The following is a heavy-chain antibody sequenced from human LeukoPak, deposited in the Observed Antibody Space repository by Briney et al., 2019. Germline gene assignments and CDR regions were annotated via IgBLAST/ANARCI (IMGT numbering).Heavy chain of an antibody. CDR3: ARGGPDSSDYSSLFDY. CDR2: INSDGSSR. J-gene: IGHJ4*02. Sequence: PGGSLRLSCAASGFTFSNYWMSWVRQAAGQGLVWVSRINSDGSSRHYADSVKGRFTISRDNAKNTLHLQMTSLRAEDTAVYYCARGGPDSSDYSSLFDYWGRGILVTVSS. D-gene: IGHD3-22*01. V-gene: IGHV3-74*01. CDR1: GFTFSNYW.